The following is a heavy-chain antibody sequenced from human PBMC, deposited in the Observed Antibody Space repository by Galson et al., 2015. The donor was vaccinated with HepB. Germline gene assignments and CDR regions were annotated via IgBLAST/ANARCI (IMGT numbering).Heavy chain of an antibody. CDR1: GYTFTGYY. J-gene: IGHJ6*02. D-gene: IGHD1-26*01. CDR3: ARDSSSGSSPFYYYYYGMDV. V-gene: IGHV1-2*02. Sequence: SVKVSCKASGYTFTGYYMHWVRQAPGQGLEWMGWINPNSGGTNYAQKFQGRVTMTRDTSISTAYMELSRLRSDDTAVYHCARDSSSGSSPFYYYYYGMDVWGQGTTVTVSS. CDR2: INPNSGGT.